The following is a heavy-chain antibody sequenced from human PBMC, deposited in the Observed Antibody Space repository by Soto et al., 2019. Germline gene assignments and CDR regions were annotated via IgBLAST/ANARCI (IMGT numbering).Heavy chain of an antibody. CDR2: INSDGSST. J-gene: IGHJ3*02. V-gene: IGHV3-74*02. Sequence: EVQLLESGGGLVQPGGSLRLSCAASGFTFSSYAMSWVRQAPGKGLEWVSRINSDGSSTSYADSVKGRFTISRDNAKNTLYLQMNSLRAEDTAVYYCARGLMVRGVMSIWGQGTMVTVSS. CDR3: ARGLMVRGVMSI. D-gene: IGHD3-10*01. CDR1: GFTFSSYA.